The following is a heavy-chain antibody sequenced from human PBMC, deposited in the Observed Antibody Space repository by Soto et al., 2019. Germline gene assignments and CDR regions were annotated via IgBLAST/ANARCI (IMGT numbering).Heavy chain of an antibody. CDR1: GGSISSGGYY. CDR3: AGVGCGGDCHNAFDI. D-gene: IGHD2-21*02. J-gene: IGHJ3*02. Sequence: QVQLQESGPGLVKPSQTLSLTCTVSGGSISSGGYYWSWIRQHPGKGLEWIGYSYYSGSTYYNPSLKSRVTIAVDTSKNQFSLKLSSVTAADTAVYYCAGVGCGGDCHNAFDIWGQGTMVTVSS. CDR2: SYYSGST. V-gene: IGHV4-31*03.